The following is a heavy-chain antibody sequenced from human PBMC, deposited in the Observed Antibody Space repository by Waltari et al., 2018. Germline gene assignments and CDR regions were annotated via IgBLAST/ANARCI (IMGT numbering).Heavy chain of an antibody. CDR1: GFTFSSYS. V-gene: IGHV3-48*01. J-gene: IGHJ4*02. Sequence: EVQLVESGGDLVQPGGSLRLSCAASGFTFSSYSMNWVRQAPGKGLEGVSYSSSSSSTIYYADAGKVRLTISRENAKNSLYRKMNSLRAEDTAGYYCARVTIWGQGTLVTVSS. CDR3: ARVTI. CDR2: SSSSSSTI. D-gene: IGHD4-4*01.